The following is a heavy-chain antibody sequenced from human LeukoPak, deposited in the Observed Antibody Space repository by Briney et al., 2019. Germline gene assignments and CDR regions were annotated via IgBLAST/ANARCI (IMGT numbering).Heavy chain of an antibody. J-gene: IGHJ4*02. Sequence: GGSLRLSCAASGFTFSSYGMHWVRQAQGKGLEWVAVISYDGSNKYYADSVKGRFTISRDNSKNTLYLQMNSLRAEDTAVYYCAKDSAPYYDFWSGYYPPDYWGQGTLVTVSS. CDR2: ISYDGSNK. CDR3: AKDSAPYYDFWSGYYPPDY. D-gene: IGHD3-3*01. CDR1: GFTFSSYG. V-gene: IGHV3-30*18.